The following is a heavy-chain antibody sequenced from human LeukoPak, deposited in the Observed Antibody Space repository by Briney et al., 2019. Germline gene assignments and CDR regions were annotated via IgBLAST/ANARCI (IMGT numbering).Heavy chain of an antibody. V-gene: IGHV3-21*01. CDR1: GFTFSSYS. J-gene: IGHJ6*02. CDR2: ISSSSSYI. D-gene: IGHD4-17*01. CDR3: ARSSEDYGDYGDSQDYYYGMDV. Sequence: GGSLRLSCAASGFTFSSYSMNWVRQAPGKGLEWVSSISSSSSYIYYADSVKGRFTISRDNAKNSLYLQMNSLRAEDTAVYYCARSSEDYGDYGDSQDYYYGMDVWGQGTTVTVSS.